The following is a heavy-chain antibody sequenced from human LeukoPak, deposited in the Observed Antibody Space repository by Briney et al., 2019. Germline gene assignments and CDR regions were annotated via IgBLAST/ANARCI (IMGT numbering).Heavy chain of an antibody. CDR3: VKDRRDGYFGDAFDI. D-gene: IGHD5-24*01. Sequence: PGGSLRLSCAASGFTFNDYAMYWVRQAPVRGLVWISSISWNGVTLGYADSVKGRFTISRDNARNSLHLQMNSLRAEDVALYYCVKDRRDGYFGDAFDIWGQGTMVTVSS. J-gene: IGHJ3*02. V-gene: IGHV3-9*03. CDR1: GFTFNDYA. CDR2: ISWNGVTL.